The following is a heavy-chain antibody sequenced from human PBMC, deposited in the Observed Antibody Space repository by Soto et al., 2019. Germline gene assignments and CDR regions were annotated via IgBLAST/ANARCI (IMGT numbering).Heavy chain of an antibody. CDR2: ISAYNTNT. CDR3: ARDTPPTDY. Sequence: QVQLVQSGAEVKKPGASVKVSCKNSGSTFTSYHISWVRKATGQGLEWMGWISAYNTNTNYAQKFQGRVTMNTDTLTSTSYMEMRSLRSDDTAVYYCARDTPPTDYWGQGTLVT. J-gene: IGHJ4*02. V-gene: IGHV1-18*01. CDR1: GSTFTSYH.